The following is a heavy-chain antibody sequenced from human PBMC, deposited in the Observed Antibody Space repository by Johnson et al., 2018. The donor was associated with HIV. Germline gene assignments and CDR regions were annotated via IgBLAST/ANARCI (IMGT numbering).Heavy chain of an antibody. V-gene: IGHV3-30*02. CDR1: GFTFSNAW. Sequence: HVQLVESGGGLVKPGGSLRLSCAASGFTFSNAWMSRVRQAPGKGLEWVAFIRYDGSNKYYADSVKGRFTISRDNSKNTLYLQMNSLRAEDTAVYYCAKIQGINYYGSGEDAFDIWGQGTMVTVSS. CDR3: AKIQGINYYGSGEDAFDI. CDR2: IRYDGSNK. J-gene: IGHJ3*02. D-gene: IGHD3-10*01.